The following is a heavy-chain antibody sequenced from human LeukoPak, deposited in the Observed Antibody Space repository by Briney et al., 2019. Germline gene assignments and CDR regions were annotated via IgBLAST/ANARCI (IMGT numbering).Heavy chain of an antibody. D-gene: IGHD3-10*01. CDR1: GGSISSYY. J-gene: IGHJ4*02. CDR3: ARGTGLGSGSTGG. CDR2: IYYSGST. Sequence: PSETLSLTCTVSGGSISSYYWSWIRQPPGKGLEWIGYIYYSGSTNYNPSLKSRVTISVDTSKNQFSLKLSSVTAADTAVYYCARGTGLGSGSTGGWGQGALVTVSS. V-gene: IGHV4-59*01.